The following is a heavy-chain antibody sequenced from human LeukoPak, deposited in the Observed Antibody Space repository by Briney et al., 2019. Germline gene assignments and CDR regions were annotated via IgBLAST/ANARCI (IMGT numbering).Heavy chain of an antibody. CDR2: IYYSGST. V-gene: IGHV4-39*01. J-gene: IGHJ4*02. CDR3: AILPYYYDSSGYYFDC. D-gene: IGHD3-22*01. CDR1: GGSISSSSYY. Sequence: SETLSLTCTVSGGSISSSSYYWGWIRQPPGKGLEWIGSIYYSGSTYYNPSLKSRVTLSVDTSKNQFSLKLSSVTAADTAVYYCAILPYYYDSSGYYFDCWGQGTLVTVSS.